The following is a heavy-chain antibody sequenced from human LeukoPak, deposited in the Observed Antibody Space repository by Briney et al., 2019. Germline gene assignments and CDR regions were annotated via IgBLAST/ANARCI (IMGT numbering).Heavy chain of an antibody. V-gene: IGHV3-30*02. CDR1: GFTFSSYG. D-gene: IGHD4-11*01. J-gene: IGHJ5*02. CDR3: ARVLPYDYINRFDR. CDR2: IRYDGSNK. Sequence: PGGSLRLSCAASGFTFSSYGMHWVRQAPGKGLEGVAFIRYDGSNKYYADSVKGRFTISRDNSKNTLYLQMNSLRAEDTAVYYCARVLPYDYINRFDRWGQGTPVTVSS.